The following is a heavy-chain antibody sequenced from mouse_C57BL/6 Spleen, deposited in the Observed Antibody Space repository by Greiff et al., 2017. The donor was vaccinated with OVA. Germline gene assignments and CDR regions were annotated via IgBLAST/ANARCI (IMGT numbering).Heavy chain of an antibody. J-gene: IGHJ2*01. CDR2: INPSTGGT. V-gene: IGHV1-42*01. D-gene: IGHD2-3*01. CDR1: GYSFTGYY. CDR3: AKGIYDGYNYFDY. Sequence: VHVKQSGPELVKPGASVKISCKASGYSFTGYYMNWVKQSPEKSLEWIGEINPSTGGTTYNQKFKAKATLTVDKSSSTAYMQLKSLTSEDSAVYYCAKGIYDGYNYFDYWGQGTTLTVSS.